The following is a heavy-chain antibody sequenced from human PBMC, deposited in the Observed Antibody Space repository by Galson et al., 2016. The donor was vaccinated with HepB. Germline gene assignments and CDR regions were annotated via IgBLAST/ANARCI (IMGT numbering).Heavy chain of an antibody. J-gene: IGHJ4*02. CDR3: AKCPHYYDISGYYSL. V-gene: IGHV3-23*01. Sequence: SLRLSCAASGFTFSSYAMSWVRQSPGKGLEWVSAISGSGITYYADSVKGRFTISRDDSNIALYLQMSSLRAEDTAVYYCAKCPHYYDISGYYSLWGQGTLVTVSS. CDR2: ISGSGIT. CDR1: GFTFSSYA. D-gene: IGHD3-22*01.